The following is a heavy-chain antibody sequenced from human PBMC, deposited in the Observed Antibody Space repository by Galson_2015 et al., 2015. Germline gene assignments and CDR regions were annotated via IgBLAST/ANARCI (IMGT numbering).Heavy chain of an antibody. V-gene: IGHV1-18*04. D-gene: IGHD6-19*01. CDR1: GYTFTSYG. CDR2: INAANGIT. J-gene: IGHJ4*02. Sequence: SVKVSCKASGYTFTSYGISWVRQAPGQGLEWMGWINAANGITTHSQKFQGRVTITRDTSASTAYMELSSLRSEDTAVYYCARGSDYSDYWGQGTLVTVSS. CDR3: ARGSDYSDY.